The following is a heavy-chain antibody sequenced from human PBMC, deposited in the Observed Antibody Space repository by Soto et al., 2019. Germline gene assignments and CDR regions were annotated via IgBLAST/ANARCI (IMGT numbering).Heavy chain of an antibody. CDR2: ISGSGGST. D-gene: IGHD1-7*01. CDR1: GFTFSSHA. CDR3: AKDSELRRTYDAFDI. V-gene: IGHV3-23*01. Sequence: PXASMRHSCAASGFTFSSHAMSWVRQAPGKGLEWVSAISGSGGSTYYADSVKGRFTISRDNSKNTLYLQMNSLRAEDTAVYYCAKDSELRRTYDAFDIWGQGTMVTVSS. J-gene: IGHJ3*02.